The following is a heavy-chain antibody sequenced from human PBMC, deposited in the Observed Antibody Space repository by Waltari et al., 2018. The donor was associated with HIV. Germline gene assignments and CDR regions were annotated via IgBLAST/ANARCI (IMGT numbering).Heavy chain of an antibody. CDR3: ARQGYGGEYNWFDP. D-gene: IGHD4-17*01. CDR2: IYSGGST. J-gene: IGHJ5*02. CDR1: GFTVSSTY. V-gene: IGHV3-53*01. Sequence: EVQLVESGGGLIQPGGSLRLSCAASGFTVSSTYLSWVRPATGKGLEWVSVIYSGGSTYYADSVKGRFTISRDNSKNTLYLQMNSLRAEDTAVYYCARQGYGGEYNWFDPWGQGTLVTVSS.